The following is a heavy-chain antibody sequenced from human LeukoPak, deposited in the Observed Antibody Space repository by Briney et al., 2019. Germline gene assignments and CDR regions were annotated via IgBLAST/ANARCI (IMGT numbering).Heavy chain of an antibody. Sequence: TGGSLRLSCAASGSTFSNAWMSWVRQAPGKGLEWVGRIKSKPDGGTTDYAAPVKGRFTISRDDSKNTLYLQMNSLKTEDTAVYYCATNSYYYDSSGLWYWGQGTLVSVSS. V-gene: IGHV3-15*01. D-gene: IGHD3-22*01. CDR2: IKSKPDGGTT. CDR3: ATNSYYYDSSGLWY. J-gene: IGHJ4*02. CDR1: GSTFSNAW.